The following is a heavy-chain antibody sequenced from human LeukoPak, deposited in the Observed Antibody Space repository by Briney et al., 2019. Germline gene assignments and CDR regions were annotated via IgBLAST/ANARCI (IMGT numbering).Heavy chain of an antibody. D-gene: IGHD4-17*01. CDR2: IIPILGIA. CDR3: ASPQEAPSRTVTTRKAFDI. Sequence: SVKVSCKASGGTFSSYAISWVRQAPGQGLEWMGRIIPILGIANYAQKFQGRVTITADKSTSTAYMELSSLRSEDTAVYYCASPQEAPSRTVTTRKAFDIWGQGTMVTVSS. CDR1: GGTFSSYA. V-gene: IGHV1-69*04. J-gene: IGHJ3*02.